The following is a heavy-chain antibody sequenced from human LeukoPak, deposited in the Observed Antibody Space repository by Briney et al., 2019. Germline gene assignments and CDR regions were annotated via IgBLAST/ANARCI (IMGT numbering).Heavy chain of an antibody. V-gene: IGHV3-13*01. CDR2: LGTAGDS. CDR1: RFILSSYD. CDR3: ARERAQGFDY. Sequence: GGSLRLSCAASRFILSSYDMHWVRQATGKRLEWVAILGTAGDSYYADSVKGRFTISRDDAKNSLYLQMSSLRAEDTAVYYCARERAQGFDYWGQGTLVTVSS. J-gene: IGHJ4*02.